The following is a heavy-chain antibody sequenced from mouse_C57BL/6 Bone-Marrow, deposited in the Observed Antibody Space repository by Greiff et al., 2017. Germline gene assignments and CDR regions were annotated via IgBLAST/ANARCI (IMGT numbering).Heavy chain of an antibody. D-gene: IGHD1-1*01. CDR1: GFNIKNTY. CDR3: ASYYGSSYYYAMDY. V-gene: IGHV14-3*01. Sequence: EVQRVESVAELVRPGASVKLSCTASGFNIKNTYMHWVKQRPEQGLEWIGRIDPANGNTKYAPQFQGKATITADTSSNSAYLQLSSLTSEDTAIYYCASYYGSSYYYAMDYWGQGTSVTVSS. J-gene: IGHJ4*01. CDR2: IDPANGNT.